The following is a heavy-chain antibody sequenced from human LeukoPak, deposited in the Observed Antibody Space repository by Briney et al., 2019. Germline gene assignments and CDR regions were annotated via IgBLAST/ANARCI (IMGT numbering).Heavy chain of an antibody. CDR3: ARGNKRGYCSSTSRYHMDV. V-gene: IGHV1-8*01. CDR2: MNPNSGNT. D-gene: IGHD2-2*01. J-gene: IGHJ6*03. Sequence: GASVKVSCKASGYTFTRYDINWVRQATGQGLEWMGWMNPNSGNTGYAQKFQGRVTMTRNTSISTAYMELSSLRSEDTAVYYCARGNKRGYCSSTSRYHMDVWGKGTTVTVSS. CDR1: GYTFTRYD.